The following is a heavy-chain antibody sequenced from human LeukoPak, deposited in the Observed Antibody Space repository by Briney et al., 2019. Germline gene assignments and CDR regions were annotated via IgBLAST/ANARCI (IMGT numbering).Heavy chain of an antibody. J-gene: IGHJ4*02. Sequence: PGGSLRLSCAASGLGFSYYGIYWVRQAPGKGLEWVALIWYDGSSQHYAESVKGRFIISRDNSKNTVYLQMNSLRAGDTAVYYCALLAVASDFDYWGQGALVTVSS. CDR1: GLGFSYYG. CDR3: ALLAVASDFDY. CDR2: IWYDGSSQ. D-gene: IGHD6-19*01. V-gene: IGHV3-33*07.